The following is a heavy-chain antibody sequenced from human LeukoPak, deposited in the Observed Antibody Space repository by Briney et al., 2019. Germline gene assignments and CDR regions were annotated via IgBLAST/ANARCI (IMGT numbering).Heavy chain of an antibody. CDR3: ARAGGNSIPDY. V-gene: IGHV4-61*02. CDR1: GGSISSGSYY. CDR2: IYTSGST. Sequence: TTSETLSLTCTVSGGSISSGSYYCSSIRQPAGKGLEWIGRIYTSGSTNYNPSLKSRVTISVDTSKNQFSLKLSSVTAADTAVYYCARAGGNSIPDYWGQGTLVTVSS. D-gene: IGHD4-23*01. J-gene: IGHJ4*02.